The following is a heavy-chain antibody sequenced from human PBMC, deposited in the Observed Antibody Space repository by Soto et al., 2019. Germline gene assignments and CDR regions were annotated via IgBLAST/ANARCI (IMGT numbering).Heavy chain of an antibody. J-gene: IGHJ4*02. CDR2: INPSGGST. V-gene: IGHV1-46*01. CDR3: ARLLYYDSSGYPVDY. D-gene: IGHD3-22*01. CDR1: GDSFTSYY. Sequence: ASVKLSCKACGDSFTSYYMHWVRQAPRQGLEWMGIINPSGGSTSYAQKFQGRVTMTRDKSTSTAYMELSSLRSEDTAVYYCARLLYYDSSGYPVDYWGQGTLVTVSS.